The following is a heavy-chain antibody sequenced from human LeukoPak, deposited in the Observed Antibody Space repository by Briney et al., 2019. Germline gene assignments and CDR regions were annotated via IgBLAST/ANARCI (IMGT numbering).Heavy chain of an antibody. V-gene: IGHV3-23*01. J-gene: IGHJ4*02. CDR3: ARVRGYSSSSRPGY. CDR1: GFTFSSYA. Sequence: GGSLRLSCAASGFTFSSYAMSWVRQAPGKGLEWVSAISGSGGSAYYADSVKGRFTISRDNSKNTLYLQMNSLRAEDTAVYYCARVRGYSSSSRPGYWGQGTLVTVSS. CDR2: ISGSGGSA. D-gene: IGHD6-6*01.